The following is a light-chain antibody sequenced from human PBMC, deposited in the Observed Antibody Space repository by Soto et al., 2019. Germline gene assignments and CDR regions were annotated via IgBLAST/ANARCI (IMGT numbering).Light chain of an antibody. V-gene: IGKV3D-15*01. Sequence: EIVMTQSPATLSVSPGERATLSCRASQSVSSNLAWYQQKPGQAPRLLIYGARTRATGVPDRFSGSGSGTDFTLTISSLHPDDFATYYCQQYNSYSPTFGQGTKVDIK. CDR1: QSVSSN. CDR3: QQYNSYSPT. CDR2: GAR. J-gene: IGKJ1*01.